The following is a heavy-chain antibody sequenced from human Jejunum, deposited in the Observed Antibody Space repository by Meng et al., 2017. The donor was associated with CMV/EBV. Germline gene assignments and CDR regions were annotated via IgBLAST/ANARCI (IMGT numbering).Heavy chain of an antibody. V-gene: IGHV4-34*01. CDR3: ARGNYDSSGYYLDY. Sequence: QVQLQQWGAGLVKPSETLSLPCAVYGGSFSGYYWSWIRQPPGKGLEWIGEINHSRGTKYNPSLKSRVTISADTSKNQFSLKLTSVTAADTAVYYCARGNYDSSGYYLDYWGQGTLVTVSS. D-gene: IGHD3-22*01. J-gene: IGHJ4*02. CDR2: INHSRGT. CDR1: GGSFSGYY.